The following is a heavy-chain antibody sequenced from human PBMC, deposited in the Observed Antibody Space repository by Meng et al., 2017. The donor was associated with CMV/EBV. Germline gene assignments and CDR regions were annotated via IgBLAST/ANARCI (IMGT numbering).Heavy chain of an antibody. V-gene: IGHV4-30-4*08. CDR2: IYYSGST. J-gene: IGHJ4*02. Sequence: QVSLKGSGPGRVKPPQTLSLTRTVSGGSISSGDYYWSWIRQPPGKGLEWIGYIYYSGSTYYNPSLKSRVTISVDTSKNQFSLKLSSVTAADTAVYYCARVGRTSCYDYWGQGTLVTVSS. CDR1: GGSISSGDYY. CDR3: ARVGRTSCYDY. D-gene: IGHD2-2*01.